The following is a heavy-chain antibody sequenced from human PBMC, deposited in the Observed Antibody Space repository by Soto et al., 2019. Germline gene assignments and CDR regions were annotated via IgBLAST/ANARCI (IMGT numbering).Heavy chain of an antibody. J-gene: IGHJ6*02. V-gene: IGHV5-51*01. CDR2: IYPGDSDT. CDR3: ARYSSSLFYYYYGMDV. Sequence: PGESLKISCKGSGYSFTSYWIGWVRQMPGKGLEWMGIIYPGDSDTRYSPSFQGQVTISADKSISTAYLQWSSLKASDTAMYYCARYSSSLFYYYYGMDVWGQGTTVTAP. CDR1: GYSFTSYW. D-gene: IGHD6-13*01.